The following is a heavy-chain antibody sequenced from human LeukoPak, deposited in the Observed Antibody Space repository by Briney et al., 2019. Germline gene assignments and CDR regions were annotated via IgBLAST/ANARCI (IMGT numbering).Heavy chain of an antibody. CDR1: GFTFSSYW. D-gene: IGHD3-9*01. V-gene: IGHV3-7*03. Sequence: GGSLRLSCAASGFTFSSYWMSWARQAPGKGLEWVANIKQDGSEKYYVDSVKGRFTISRDNAKNSLYLQMNSLRAEDTAVYYCAREQYYDILTGYWPYFDYWGQGTLVTVSS. CDR3: AREQYYDILTGYWPYFDY. J-gene: IGHJ4*02. CDR2: IKQDGSEK.